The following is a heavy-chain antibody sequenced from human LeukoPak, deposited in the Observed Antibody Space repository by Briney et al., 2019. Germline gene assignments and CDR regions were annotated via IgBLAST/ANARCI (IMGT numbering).Heavy chain of an antibody. J-gene: IGHJ4*02. CDR2: IYSGGST. CDR1: GFTVSSNY. CDR3: ARDGGGGYSYGYYDY. D-gene: IGHD5-18*01. V-gene: IGHV3-66*01. Sequence: GGSLRLSCAASGFTVSSNYMSWVRQAPGKGPEWVSVIYSGGSTYYADSVKGRFTISRDNSKNTLYLQMNSLRAEDTAVYYCARDGGGGYSYGYYDYWGQGTLVTVSS.